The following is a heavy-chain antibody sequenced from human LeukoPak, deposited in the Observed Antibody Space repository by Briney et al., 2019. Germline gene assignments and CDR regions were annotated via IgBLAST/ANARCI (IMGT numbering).Heavy chain of an antibody. Sequence: GESLKISCKGSGYSFTSYWIGWVRQMPGKGLEWMGIIYPGDSDTRYSPSFQGQVTISADKSISPAYLQWSSLKASDTAMYYCARTYGSGSYYNYYYGMDVWGQGTTVTVSS. CDR3: ARTYGSGSYYNYYYGMDV. J-gene: IGHJ6*02. V-gene: IGHV5-51*01. CDR1: GYSFTSYW. CDR2: IYPGDSDT. D-gene: IGHD3-10*01.